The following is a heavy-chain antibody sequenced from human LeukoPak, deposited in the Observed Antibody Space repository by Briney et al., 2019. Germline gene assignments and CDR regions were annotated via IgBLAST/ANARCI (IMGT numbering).Heavy chain of an antibody. CDR1: GFTFSSYA. V-gene: IGHV3-23*01. J-gene: IGHJ6*02. D-gene: IGHD3-10*01. CDR3: AKRYGSGPNYYYYYGMDV. Sequence: GGSLRLSCAASGFTFSSYAMSWVRQAPGKGLEWVSAISGSGGCTYYADSVKGRFTISRDNSKNTLHLQMNSLRAEDTAVYYCAKRYGSGPNYYYYYGMDVWGQGTTVTVSS. CDR2: ISGSGGCT.